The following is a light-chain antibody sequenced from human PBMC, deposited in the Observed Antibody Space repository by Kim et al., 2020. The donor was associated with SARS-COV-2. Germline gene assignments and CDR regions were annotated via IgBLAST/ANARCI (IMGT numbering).Light chain of an antibody. CDR1: QRITSH. Sequence: DIQMTQSPSSLSASVGDRVTITCRASQRITSHLNWYQQKPGEAPKLLIHAASSLLSGVPSRFSGSGSETDFTLTISSLQPEDIATYYCQQSYTNPPLTFGGGTKVDIQ. V-gene: IGKV1-39*01. CDR2: AAS. J-gene: IGKJ4*01. CDR3: QQSYTNPPLT.